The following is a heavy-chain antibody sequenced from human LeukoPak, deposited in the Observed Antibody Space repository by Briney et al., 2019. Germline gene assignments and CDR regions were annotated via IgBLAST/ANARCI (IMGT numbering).Heavy chain of an antibody. CDR2: IIPIFGTA. D-gene: IGHD3-22*01. V-gene: IGHV1-69*13. CDR1: GGTFSSYA. CDR3: ARHPHYDSSGYYYYNYYYYGVDV. Sequence: SVKVSCKASGGTFSSYAISWVRQAPGQGLEWMGGIIPIFGTANYAQKFQGRVTITADESTSTAYMELSSLRSEDTAVYYCARHPHYDSSGYYYYNYYYYGVDVWGQGTTVTVSS. J-gene: IGHJ6*02.